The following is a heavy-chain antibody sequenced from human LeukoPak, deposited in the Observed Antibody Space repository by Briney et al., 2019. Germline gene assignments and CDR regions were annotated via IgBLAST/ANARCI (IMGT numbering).Heavy chain of an antibody. CDR3: TAGTGHSDHDY. CDR2: VKSDTGGGTT. V-gene: IGHV3-15*01. CDR1: EFTLNNAW. D-gene: IGHD5-12*01. Sequence: GGSLRLSCAASEFTLNNAWMSWVRQAPGKGLEWVGRVKSDTGGGTTDYAAPVKGRFTISRDDSKNMVYLQMNSLRTDDTAVYYCTAGTGHSDHDYWGQGTLVTVSS. J-gene: IGHJ4*02.